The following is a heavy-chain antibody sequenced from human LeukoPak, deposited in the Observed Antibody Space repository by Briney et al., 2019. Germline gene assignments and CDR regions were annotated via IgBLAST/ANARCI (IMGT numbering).Heavy chain of an antibody. CDR1: GGSISSYY. D-gene: IGHD1-26*01. V-gene: IGHV4-4*07. CDR2: IYTSRST. CDR3: ASGMGATHFDY. J-gene: IGHJ4*02. Sequence: SETLSLTCTVSGGSISSYYWSWIRQPAGKGLEWIGRIYTSRSTNYNPSLKSRVTMSVDTSKNQFSLKLSSVTAADTVVYYCASGMGATHFDYWGQGTLATVSS.